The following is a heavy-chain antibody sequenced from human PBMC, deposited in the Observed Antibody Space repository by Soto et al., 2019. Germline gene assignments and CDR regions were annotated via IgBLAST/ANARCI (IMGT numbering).Heavy chain of an antibody. CDR1: GGSVNSPNW. J-gene: IGHJ4*02. CDR3: GRANSSGSPIDS. V-gene: IGHV4-4*02. Sequence: QVQLQQSGPGLVEPSGTLSLTCAVSGGSVNSPNWWNWVRQPPETGLEWIAEMHHSGSPNYNPSLKTRLTLSVDKSNNELSMNLNSVTAADTAIYYCGRANSSGSPIDSWGQGILVTVSS. CDR2: MHHSGSP. D-gene: IGHD6-19*01.